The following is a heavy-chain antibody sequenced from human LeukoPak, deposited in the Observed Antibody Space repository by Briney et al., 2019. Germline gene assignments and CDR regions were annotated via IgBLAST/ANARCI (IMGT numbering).Heavy chain of an antibody. V-gene: IGHV4-38-2*01. CDR2: IFHSGSI. CDR3: ARMGVSYYYDSSTSFPTAFDV. D-gene: IGHD3-22*01. Sequence: SETLSLTCDVSGYSISSGYYWGWIRQSPGEGLEWIATIFHSGSIYYNPSLKSRVTLSVDTSKNQFTLKLDSVTAADTAMYYCARMGVSYYYDSSTSFPTAFDVWGQGTMVSVSS. J-gene: IGHJ3*01. CDR1: GYSISSGYY.